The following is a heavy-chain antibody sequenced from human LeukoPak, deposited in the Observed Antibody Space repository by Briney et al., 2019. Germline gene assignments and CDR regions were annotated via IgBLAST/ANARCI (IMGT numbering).Heavy chain of an antibody. Sequence: GGSLRLSCAAYGFTFSSYSMNWVRQAPGKGLEWVSSISSSSSYIYYADSVKGRFTISRDNAKNSLYLQMNSLRAEDTAVYYCARDSYYYDSSGKTGYYMDVWGKGTTVTVSS. D-gene: IGHD3-22*01. CDR1: GFTFSSYS. J-gene: IGHJ6*03. CDR2: ISSSSSYI. V-gene: IGHV3-21*01. CDR3: ARDSYYYDSSGKTGYYMDV.